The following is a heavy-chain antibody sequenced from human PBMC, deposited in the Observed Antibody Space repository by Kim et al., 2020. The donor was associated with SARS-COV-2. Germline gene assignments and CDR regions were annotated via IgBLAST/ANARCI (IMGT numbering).Heavy chain of an antibody. J-gene: IGHJ4*02. D-gene: IGHD1-26*01. Sequence: YYNPSLRSRVTISVDTSENQFSLKLSSVTAADTAVYYCARQRWERPGDYWGQGTPVTVSS. CDR3: ARQRWERPGDY. V-gene: IGHV4-39*01.